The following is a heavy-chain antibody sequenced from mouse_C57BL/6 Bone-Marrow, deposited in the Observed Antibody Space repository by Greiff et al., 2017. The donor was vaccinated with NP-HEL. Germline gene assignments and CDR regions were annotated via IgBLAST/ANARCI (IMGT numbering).Heavy chain of an antibody. V-gene: IGHV5-6*01. CDR2: ISSGGSYT. Sequence: EVQGVESGGDLVKPGGSLKLSCAASGFTFSSYGMSWVRQTPDKRLEWVATISSGGSYTYYPDSVKGRFTISRDNAKNTLYLQMSSLKSEDTAMYYCARLTLHYYGSSYGYFDVWGTGTTVTVSS. J-gene: IGHJ1*03. D-gene: IGHD1-1*01. CDR1: GFTFSSYG. CDR3: ARLTLHYYGSSYGYFDV.